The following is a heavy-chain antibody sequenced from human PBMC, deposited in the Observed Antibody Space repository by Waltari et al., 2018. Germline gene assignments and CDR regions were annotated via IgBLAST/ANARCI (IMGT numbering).Heavy chain of an antibody. CDR3: ARWNSPGRYFGD. CDR1: GGSINNYF. J-gene: IGHJ4*02. Sequence: QVQLQESGPGLVKPSETLSLTCSVSGGSINNYFWNWIRQPPGKGLQWIGYIRHTGITKSNPSLKSRGTMAVDTAKSQVSLRLTSLSATDTAVYFCARWNSPGRYFGDWGQGTPVTVSS. D-gene: IGHD1-1*01. CDR2: IRHTGIT. V-gene: IGHV4-59*12.